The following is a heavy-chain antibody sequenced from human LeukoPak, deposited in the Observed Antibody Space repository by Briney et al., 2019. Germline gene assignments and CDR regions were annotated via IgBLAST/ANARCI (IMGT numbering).Heavy chain of an antibody. CDR1: GFTFNNYG. CDR2: IWYDGSNK. D-gene: IGHD3-9*01. CDR3: ARDQPYYDILTGNLDY. V-gene: IGHV3-33*01. J-gene: IGHJ4*02. Sequence: GGSLRLSCAASGFTFNNYGMHWVRQAPGKGLEWVAVIWYDGSNKYYADSVKGRFTISRDNSKNTVYLQMNSLRAEDTAVYYCARDQPYYDILTGNLDYWGQGTLVTVSS.